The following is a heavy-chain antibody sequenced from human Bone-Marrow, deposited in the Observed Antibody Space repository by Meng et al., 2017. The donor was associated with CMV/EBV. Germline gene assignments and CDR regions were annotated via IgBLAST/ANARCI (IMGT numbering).Heavy chain of an antibody. D-gene: IGHD2-2*01. CDR2: ISYDGSNK. J-gene: IGHJ4*02. Sequence: GGSLRLSCAASGFTFSSYAMHWVRQAPGKGLEWVAVISYDGSNKYYADSVKGRFTISRDKSKNTLYLQMNSLRAEDTAVYYCARDRYCSSTSCYRGFDYWGQGTLVTVSS. CDR1: GFTFSSYA. CDR3: ARDRYCSSTSCYRGFDY. V-gene: IGHV3-30*04.